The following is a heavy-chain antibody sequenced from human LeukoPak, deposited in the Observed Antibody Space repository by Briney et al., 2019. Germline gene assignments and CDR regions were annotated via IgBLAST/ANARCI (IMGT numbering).Heavy chain of an antibody. CDR2: INHSGST. CDR1: GVSFSGYY. J-gene: IGHJ4*02. CDR3: VTYYFDSSGPKKNY. Sequence: NPSETLSLTCAVYGVSFSGYYWSWIRQPPGKGLEWIGEINHSGSTNYNPSLKSRVTISVDTSKKQFSLKLSSVTAADTAVYYCVTYYFDSSGPKKNYWGQGTLVTVSS. D-gene: IGHD3-22*01. V-gene: IGHV4-34*01.